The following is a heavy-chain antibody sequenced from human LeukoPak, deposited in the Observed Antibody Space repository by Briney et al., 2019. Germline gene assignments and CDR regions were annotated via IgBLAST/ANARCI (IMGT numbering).Heavy chain of an antibody. V-gene: IGHV3-21*01. CDR2: ISSSSSYI. CDR1: GFTFISYT. Sequence: GGSLRLSCAASGFTFISYTMNWVRQAPGKGLEWVSSISSSSSYINYADSVKGRFTISRDNAKNSLYLQTNSLRAEDTAVYYCARATDGDYVPYWGQGTLVTVSS. J-gene: IGHJ4*02. CDR3: ARATDGDYVPY. D-gene: IGHD4-17*01.